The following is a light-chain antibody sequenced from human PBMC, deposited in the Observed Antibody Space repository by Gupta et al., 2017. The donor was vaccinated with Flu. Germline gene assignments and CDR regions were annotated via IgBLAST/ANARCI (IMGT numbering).Light chain of an antibody. CDR1: SNDFGEFDF. CDR3: RSLGV. CDR2: GVT. J-gene: IGLJ1*01. Sequence: QSALTQPASVSGSPGQSITISCSGISNDFGEFDFVSWFQHHPGKAPKLIIYGVTNRPSGVSHRFSGSKSGKTASLNISGLQAEDEADYTSRSLGVFGAGTRVTV. V-gene: IGLV2-14*01.